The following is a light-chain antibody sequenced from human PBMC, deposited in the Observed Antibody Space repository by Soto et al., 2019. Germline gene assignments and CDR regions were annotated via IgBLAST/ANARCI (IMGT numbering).Light chain of an antibody. CDR3: QQRNTYCT. J-gene: IGKJ1*01. Sequence: DIQMTQSPSTLSASVGDRVTITCRASQTISNCLVWYQQKPGSAPRVLIYDASTLIGGVPSRFSGSGSGTEFTLTISSLQPDDFATYYCQQRNTYCTFGQGTKVDI. CDR2: DAS. V-gene: IGKV1-5*01. CDR1: QTISNC.